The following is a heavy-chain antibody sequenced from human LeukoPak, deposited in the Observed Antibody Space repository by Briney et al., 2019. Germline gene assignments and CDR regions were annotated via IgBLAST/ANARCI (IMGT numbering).Heavy chain of an antibody. J-gene: IGHJ4*02. CDR3: AKDIMVRGVNPPGFDY. V-gene: IGHV3-23*01. CDR1: GFTFSSYA. CDR2: ISGSGGST. Sequence: GGSLRLSCAASGFTFSSYAMSWVRQAPGKGLEWVPAISGSGGSTYYADSVKGRFTISRDNSKNTLYLQMNSLRAEDTAVYYCAKDIMVRGVNPPGFDYWGQGTLVTVSS. D-gene: IGHD3-10*01.